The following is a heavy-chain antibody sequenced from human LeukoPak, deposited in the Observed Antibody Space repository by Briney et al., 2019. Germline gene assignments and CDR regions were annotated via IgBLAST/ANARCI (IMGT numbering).Heavy chain of an antibody. J-gene: IGHJ6*02. D-gene: IGHD2-15*01. CDR3: ARAPSDYCSGGSCYYYYGMDV. Sequence: ASVKVSYKASGYTFTGYYMHWVRQAPGQGLEWMGWINPNSGGTNYAQKFQGRVTMTRDTSTSTVYMELSSLRSEDTAVYYCARAPSDYCSGGSCYYYYGMDVWGQRTTVTVSS. CDR2: INPNSGGT. V-gene: IGHV1-2*02. CDR1: GYTFTGYY.